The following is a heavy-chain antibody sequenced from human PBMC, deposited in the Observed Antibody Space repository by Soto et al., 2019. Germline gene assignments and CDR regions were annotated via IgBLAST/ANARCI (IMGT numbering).Heavy chain of an antibody. CDR3: TRDGIGGTVFRGFCDY. D-gene: IGHD1-7*01. V-gene: IGHV3-33*01. J-gene: IGHJ4*02. CDR1: GSIFSGYG. CDR2: IWYAGSNK. Sequence: QEHLVQSGGGVVQHGRSLRLSCAASGSIFSGYGMHWVRQAPGKGLEWVAVIWYAGSNKYYADSVKGRFTISRDNSKNMLYLQMDSLRDEDTAVYYCTRDGIGGTVFRGFCDYWGQGTLVTVSS.